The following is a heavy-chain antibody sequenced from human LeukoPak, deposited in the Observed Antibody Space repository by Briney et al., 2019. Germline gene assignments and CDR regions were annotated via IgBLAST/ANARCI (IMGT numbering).Heavy chain of an antibody. D-gene: IGHD1-26*01. Sequence: SETLSLTCTVSGDSVSSYYWNWIRQPPGKGLEWIGYVYSSGSTNYNPSLKSRVTMSVDTSKNQFSLKLTSVTAADTAVYYCARRGSYYVDYWGQGTLVTVSS. V-gene: IGHV4-59*02. J-gene: IGHJ4*02. CDR1: GDSVSSYY. CDR3: ARRGSYYVDY. CDR2: VYSSGST.